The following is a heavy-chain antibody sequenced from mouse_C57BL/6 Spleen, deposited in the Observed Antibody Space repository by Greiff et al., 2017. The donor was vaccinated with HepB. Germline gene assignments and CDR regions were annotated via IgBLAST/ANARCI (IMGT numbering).Heavy chain of an antibody. CDR2: INPSNGGT. D-gene: IGHD1-1*01. CDR1: GYTFTSYW. Sequence: QVQLQQPGTELVKPGASVKLSCKASGYTFTSYWMHWVKQRPGQGLEWIGNINPSNGGTNYNEKFKSKATLTVDKSSSTAYMQLSSLTSEDSAVYYCERQTHGHYYGSSHLDYWGQGTTLTVSS. V-gene: IGHV1-53*01. CDR3: ERQTHGHYYGSSHLDY. J-gene: IGHJ2*01.